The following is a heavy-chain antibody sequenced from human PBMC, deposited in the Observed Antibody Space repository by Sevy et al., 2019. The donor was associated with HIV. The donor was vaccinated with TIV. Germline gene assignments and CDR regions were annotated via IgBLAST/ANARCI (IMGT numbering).Heavy chain of an antibody. CDR3: AKDHDNNWFDP. CDR1: GFIVSSNY. J-gene: IGHJ5*02. D-gene: IGHD3-9*01. CDR2: ISSSGTST. Sequence: GGSLRLSCAVSGFIVSSNYMIWVRQAPGKGLKWVSTISSSGTSTYYADSVKGRFTISRDNSKNTLYLQMNSLRAEDTAIYFCAKDHDNNWFDPWGQGTLVTVSS. V-gene: IGHV3-23*01.